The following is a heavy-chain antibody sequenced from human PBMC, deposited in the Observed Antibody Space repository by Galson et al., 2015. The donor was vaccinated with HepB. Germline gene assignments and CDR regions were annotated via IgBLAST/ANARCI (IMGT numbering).Heavy chain of an antibody. CDR2: IYYSGST. Sequence: SETLSLTCTVSGGSISSSSYYWGWIRQPPGKGLEWIGSIYYSGSTYYNPSLKSRVTISVDTSKNQFSLKLSSVTAADTAVYYCARQFPKWPRGREYFQHWGQGTLVTVSS. D-gene: IGHD5-12*01. CDR1: GGSISSSSYY. J-gene: IGHJ1*01. CDR3: ARQFPKWPRGREYFQH. V-gene: IGHV4-39*01.